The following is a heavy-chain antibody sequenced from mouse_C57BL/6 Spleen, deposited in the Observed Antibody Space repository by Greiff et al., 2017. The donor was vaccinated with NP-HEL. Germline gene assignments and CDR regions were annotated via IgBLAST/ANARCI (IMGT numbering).Heavy chain of an antibody. CDR1: GYTFTSYG. D-gene: IGHD1-1*01. V-gene: IGHV1-81*01. CDR3: ASSGVLRYFDF. J-gene: IGHJ1*03. CDR2: IYPRSGNT. Sequence: QVQLQQSGAELARPGASVKLSCKASGYTFTSYGISWVKQRPGQGLEWIGEIYPRSGNTYYNAKFKGKATLTADKSSRTAYMELRSLTSDDSAVYFCASSGVLRYFDFWGTGTTVTVSS.